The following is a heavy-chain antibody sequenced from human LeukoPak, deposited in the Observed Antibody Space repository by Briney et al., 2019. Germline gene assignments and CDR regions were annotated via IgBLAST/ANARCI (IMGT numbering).Heavy chain of an antibody. CDR3: ASYPRYVSSPPFDY. V-gene: IGHV1-2*02. J-gene: IGHJ4*02. D-gene: IGHD2-15*01. Sequence: ASVKASCKASGYTFTGYYMHWVRQAPGQGLEWMGWINPNTGGTNYAQKFQGRVTMTRDTTISTAYMELSKLTSDDTAVYYCASYPRYVSSPPFDYWGQGTLVTVSS. CDR1: GYTFTGYY. CDR2: INPNTGGT.